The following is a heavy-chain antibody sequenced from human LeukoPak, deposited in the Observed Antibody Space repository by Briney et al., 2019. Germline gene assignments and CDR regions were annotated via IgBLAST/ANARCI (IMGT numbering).Heavy chain of an antibody. CDR2: IYTSGST. J-gene: IGHJ5*02. D-gene: IGHD3-3*01. CDR1: GGSISSGNYY. CDR3: ARDHRESFYDFWSAFDP. Sequence: PSQTLSLTCIVSGGSISSGNYYWSWIRQPAGKGLEWIGRIYTSGSTNYNPSLKRRLTISLDTSKNQFSLKLSSVTAADTAVYYCARDHRESFYDFWSAFDPWGQGTLVTVSS. V-gene: IGHV4-61*02.